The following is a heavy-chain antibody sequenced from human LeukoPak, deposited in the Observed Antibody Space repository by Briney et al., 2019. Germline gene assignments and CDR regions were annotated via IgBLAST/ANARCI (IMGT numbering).Heavy chain of an antibody. CDR2: VDQDGSEK. CDR1: GFIFNSYW. Sequence: GGSLRLSCAASGFIFNSYWMNWLRQAPGKGLEWVANVDQDGSEKYYVGSVKGRFTISRDNAKNSLYLQMNSLRVKDTAVYYCARGWASSRRKAFDIWGQGTIVTVSS. CDR3: ARGWASSRRKAFDI. J-gene: IGHJ3*02. V-gene: IGHV3-7*03. D-gene: IGHD3-16*01.